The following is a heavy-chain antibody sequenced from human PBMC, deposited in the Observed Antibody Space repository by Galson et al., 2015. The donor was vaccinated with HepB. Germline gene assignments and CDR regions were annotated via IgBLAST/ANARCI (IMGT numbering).Heavy chain of an antibody. CDR3: ARDGDSSGWYREGSYFDY. CDR1: GFTFSSYA. D-gene: IGHD6-19*01. Sequence: SLRLSCAASGFTFSSYAMHWVRQAPGKGLEWVAVISYDGSNKYYADSVKGRFTISRDNSENTLYLQMNSLRAEDTAVYYCARDGDSSGWYREGSYFDYWGQGTLVTVSS. J-gene: IGHJ4*02. CDR2: ISYDGSNK. V-gene: IGHV3-30-3*01.